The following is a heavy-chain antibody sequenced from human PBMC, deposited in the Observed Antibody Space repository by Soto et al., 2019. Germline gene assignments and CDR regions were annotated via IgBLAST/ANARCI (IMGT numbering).Heavy chain of an antibody. CDR2: ISYSGAT. CDR3: ARHELRLRNSGSFYNAHFDP. Sequence: SETLSLTCSLSGGAIGGYYWGWIRQPPGKGLEWIASISYSGATFHNPSLKSRVTISTDKSKNQFSLQLSSVTAGDTAVYFRARHELRLRNSGSFYNAHFDPWGQGALVTVSS. V-gene: IGHV4-39*01. J-gene: IGHJ5*02. CDR1: GGAIGGYY. D-gene: IGHD1-26*01.